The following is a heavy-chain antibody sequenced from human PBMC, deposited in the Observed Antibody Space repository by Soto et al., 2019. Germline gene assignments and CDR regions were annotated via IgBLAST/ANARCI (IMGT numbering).Heavy chain of an antibody. CDR1: GSNLTAHC. D-gene: IGHD6-19*01. V-gene: IGHV1-2*02. J-gene: IGHJ4*01. CDR3: ANDRIYCRRSSCSALDL. CDR2: ITTYGGNI. Sequence: LAQSGPQLKKPGASVKVSCTASGSNLTAHCINWVRQAPVHGLERTGWITTYGGNISSTPKDHSRTFPARLRMTEETCTDTAYMELTSLQSDDTAIYYCANDRIYCRRSSCSALDLWGPGNLVTVSS.